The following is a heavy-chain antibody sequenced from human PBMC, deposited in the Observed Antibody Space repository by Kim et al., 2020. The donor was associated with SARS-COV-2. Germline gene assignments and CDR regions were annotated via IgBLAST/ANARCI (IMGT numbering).Heavy chain of an antibody. CDR2: IDPSDSYT. V-gene: IGHV5-10-1*01. Sequence: GESLKISCKGSGYSFTSYWISWVRQMPGKGLEWMGRIDPSDSYTNYSPSFQGHVTISADKSISTAYLQWSSLKASDTAMYYCARNPPDAYCGGDCYSHWFDPWGQGTLVTVSS. CDR3: ARNPPDAYCGGDCYSHWFDP. D-gene: IGHD2-21*01. J-gene: IGHJ5*02. CDR1: GYSFTSYW.